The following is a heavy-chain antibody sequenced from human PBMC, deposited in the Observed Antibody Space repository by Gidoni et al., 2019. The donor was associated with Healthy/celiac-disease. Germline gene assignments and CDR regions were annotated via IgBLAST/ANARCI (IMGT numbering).Heavy chain of an antibody. J-gene: IGHJ4*02. D-gene: IGHD2-15*01. CDR1: GFTFSSYS. CDR2: ISSSSSYI. V-gene: IGHV3-21*01. CDR3: AREGPWGVVVVAALAY. Sequence: EVQLVESGGGLVKPGGSLRLSCAASGFTFSSYSMNWVRQAPGKGLEWVSSISSSSSYIYYADSVKGRFTISRDNAKNSLYLQMNSLRAEDTAVYYCAREGPWGVVVVAALAYWGQGTLVTVSS.